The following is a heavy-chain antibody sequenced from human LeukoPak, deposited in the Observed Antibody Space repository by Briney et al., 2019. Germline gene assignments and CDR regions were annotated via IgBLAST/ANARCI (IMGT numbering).Heavy chain of an antibody. D-gene: IGHD4-17*01. CDR2: INTSTGDP. V-gene: IGHV7-4-1*02. J-gene: IGHJ4*02. CDR3: ARGHNGDLDY. Sequence: ASVKVSYKASGYTFTNYAMNWVRQAPGQGLEWMGWINTSTGDPAYAQDFTGRFVFSLDTSVSTAYLHISSLKAEDTAIYYCARGHNGDLDYWGQGTLVTVSS. CDR1: GYTFTNYA.